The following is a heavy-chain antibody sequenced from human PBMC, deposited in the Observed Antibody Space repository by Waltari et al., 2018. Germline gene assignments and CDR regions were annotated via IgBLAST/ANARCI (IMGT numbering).Heavy chain of an antibody. J-gene: IGHJ4*02. D-gene: IGHD4-17*01. Sequence: EVQLLESGGGLVQPGGSLRLSCAASGFIFRTYGMNWVRQAQGKGREWVAGISDSGGKTFYADSAKGRFTISRDNSQKTLYLQMNGLGVDDTAVYFCAKERLTVATESFDSWGQGTLVTVSS. CDR2: ISDSGGKT. CDR1: GFIFRTYG. V-gene: IGHV3-23*01. CDR3: AKERLTVATESFDS.